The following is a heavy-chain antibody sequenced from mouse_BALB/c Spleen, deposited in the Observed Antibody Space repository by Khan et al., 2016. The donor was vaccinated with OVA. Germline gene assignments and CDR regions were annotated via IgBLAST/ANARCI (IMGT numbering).Heavy chain of an antibody. V-gene: IGHV9-1*02. J-gene: IGHJ1*01. Sequence: QIQLVQSGPELKKPGETVKISCKASGYTFTNYGMNWVKQAPGKGLKWMGWINTYTGEPTYADDFKGRFAFSLATSARTAYLQINNLTNEDMATDFCARGASYWYFDVWGAGTTVTVSS. CDR1: GYTFTNYG. CDR3: ARGASYWYFDV. CDR2: INTYTGEP.